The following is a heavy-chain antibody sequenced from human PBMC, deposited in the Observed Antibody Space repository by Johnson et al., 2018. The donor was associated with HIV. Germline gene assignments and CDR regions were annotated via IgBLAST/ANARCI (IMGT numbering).Heavy chain of an antibody. V-gene: IGHV3-30*03. CDR2: ISYDGSNK. D-gene: IGHD5-24*01. CDR3: ARDGPWLQSQRDAFDV. CDR1: GFTFSSYG. Sequence: QVQLVESGGGVVQPGRSLRLSCAASGFTFSSYGMHWVRQAPGKGLEWVAVISYDGSNKYYADSVKGRFTISRDNSRNSVSLQMIILRPKDTAMYYCARDGPWLQSQRDAFDVWGRGTMVTVSS. J-gene: IGHJ3*01.